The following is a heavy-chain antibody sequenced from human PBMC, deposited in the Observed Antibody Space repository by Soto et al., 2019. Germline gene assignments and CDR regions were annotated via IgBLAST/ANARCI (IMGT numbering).Heavy chain of an antibody. CDR3: AIATVRTMVRELSPFDY. J-gene: IGHJ4*02. V-gene: IGHV1-69*01. CDR2: IIPIFGTA. D-gene: IGHD3-10*01. CDR1: GGTFSSYA. Sequence: QVQLVQSGAEVKKPGSSVNVSCKASGGTFSSYAISWVRQAPGQGLEWMGGIIPIFGTANYAQKFQARVTITSDDSTSTAYMELSSLRSEDTAVYYCAIATVRTMVRELSPFDYWGQGTLVTVSS.